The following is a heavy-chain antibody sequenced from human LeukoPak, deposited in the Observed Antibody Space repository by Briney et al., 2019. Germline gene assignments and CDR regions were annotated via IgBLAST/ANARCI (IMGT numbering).Heavy chain of an antibody. CDR2: IIPILGIA. J-gene: IGHJ4*02. D-gene: IGHD6-19*01. CDR3: ASGYSSGWYGY. Sequence: SVKVSCKASGGTFSSYAISWVRQAPGQGLEWMGRIIPILGIANYAQKFQGRVTITADKSTSTAYMELSSLRSEDTAVYYCASGYSSGWYGYWGQGTLVTVSS. V-gene: IGHV1-69*04. CDR1: GGTFSSYA.